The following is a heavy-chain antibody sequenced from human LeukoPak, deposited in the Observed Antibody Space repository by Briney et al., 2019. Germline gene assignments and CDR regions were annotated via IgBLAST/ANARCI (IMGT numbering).Heavy chain of an antibody. CDR2: ISGSGGSA. CDR1: GFTFSNYA. V-gene: IGHV3-23*01. D-gene: IGHD1-26*01. J-gene: IGHJ4*02. Sequence: GGSLRLSCAASGFTFSNYAMNWVRQAPGRGLEWVSAISGSGGSAYYADSVKGRFTISRDNSKNTLYLQMNSLRAEDTAVYYCAKDLAGSGSYSFDYWGQGTLVTVSS. CDR3: AKDLAGSGSYSFDY.